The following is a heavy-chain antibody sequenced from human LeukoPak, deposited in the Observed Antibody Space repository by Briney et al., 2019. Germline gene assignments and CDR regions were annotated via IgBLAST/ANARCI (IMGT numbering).Heavy chain of an antibody. CDR2: IKQGGSEK. Sequence: GGSLRLSCAASGFTFSSHWMSWVRQAPGKGLEWVANIKQGGSEKYYVDSVKGRFTISRDNAKNSLYLQMNSLRVEDTAVYYCARDLGKSGSYYDYWGQGTLVTVSS. CDR3: ARDLGKSGSYYDY. V-gene: IGHV3-7*01. D-gene: IGHD1-26*01. CDR1: GFTFSSHW. J-gene: IGHJ4*02.